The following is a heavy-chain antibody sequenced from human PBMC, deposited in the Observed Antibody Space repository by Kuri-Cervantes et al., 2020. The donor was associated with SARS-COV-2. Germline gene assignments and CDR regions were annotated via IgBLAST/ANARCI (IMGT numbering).Heavy chain of an antibody. CDR2: ISGSGGST. J-gene: IGHJ4*02. V-gene: IGHV3-23*01. D-gene: IGHD6-6*01. CDR3: AKDYYSSSSNYFDY. CDR1: GFTFSSYA. Sequence: GGSLRLSCAASGFTFSSYAMSWVRQAPGKGLEWVSAISGSGGSTYYADSVKGRFTIFRDNSKNTLYLQMNSLRAEDTAVYYCAKDYYSSSSNYFDYWGQGTLVTVSS.